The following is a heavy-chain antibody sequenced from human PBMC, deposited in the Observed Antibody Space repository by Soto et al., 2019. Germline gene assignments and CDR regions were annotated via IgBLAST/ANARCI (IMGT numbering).Heavy chain of an antibody. J-gene: IGHJ6*01. CDR3: IKDGSSRWTYYYGMGV. D-gene: IGHD6-19*01. Sequence: GGSLRLSCAASGFTFSSYGMHWVRQAPGKGLEWVAVISFDGSNRDYADSVKGRFTISRNNSKNTVDLQMSSLRAEDTAVYYCIKDGSSRWTYYYGMGVCGRGSTLTIGS. V-gene: IGHV3-30*18. CDR2: ISFDGSNR. CDR1: GFTFSSYG.